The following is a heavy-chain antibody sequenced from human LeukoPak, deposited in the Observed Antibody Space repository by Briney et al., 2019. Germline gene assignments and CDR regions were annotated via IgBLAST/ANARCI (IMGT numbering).Heavy chain of an antibody. CDR3: ARGPRGSGSYYKY. D-gene: IGHD3-10*01. J-gene: IGHJ4*02. CDR2: INPSGST. CDR1: GGSFGGYY. V-gene: IGHV4-34*01. Sequence: SETLSLTCAVYGGSFGGYYWNWIRQPPGKGLEWIGEINPSGSTNYNPSLKSRVAISVDTSKNQFSLKLSSVTAADTAVYYCARGPRGSGSYYKYWSQGSLVTVSS.